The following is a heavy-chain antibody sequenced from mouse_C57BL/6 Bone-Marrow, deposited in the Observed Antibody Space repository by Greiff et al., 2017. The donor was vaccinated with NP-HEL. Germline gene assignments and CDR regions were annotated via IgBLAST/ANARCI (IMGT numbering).Heavy chain of an antibody. CDR1: GFTFSSYG. V-gene: IGHV5-6*01. CDR2: ISSGGSYT. Sequence: DVQLVESGGDLVKPGGSLKLSCAASGFTFSSYGMSWVRQTPDKRLEWVATISSGGSYTYYPDSVKGRFTISRDNAKNTLYLQMSSLKSEDTAMYYCARIGDYDVPYYYAMDYWGQGTSVTVSS. CDR3: ARIGDYDVPYYYAMDY. J-gene: IGHJ4*01. D-gene: IGHD2-4*01.